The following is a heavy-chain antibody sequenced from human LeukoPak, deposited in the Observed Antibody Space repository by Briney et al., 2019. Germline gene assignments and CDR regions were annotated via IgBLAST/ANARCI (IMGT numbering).Heavy chain of an antibody. D-gene: IGHD3-3*02. V-gene: IGHV3-23*01. J-gene: IGHJ6*03. CDR2: ISGSGGST. CDR3: AKGTRPRAHLSVYYYYYYMDV. CDR1: GFTFSSYG. Sequence: GGSLRLSCAASGFTFSSYGMSWVRQAPGKGLEWVSAISGSGGSTYYADSVKGRFTISRDNSKNTLYLQMNSLRAEDTAVYYCAKGTRPRAHLSVYYYYYYMDVWGKGTTVTISS.